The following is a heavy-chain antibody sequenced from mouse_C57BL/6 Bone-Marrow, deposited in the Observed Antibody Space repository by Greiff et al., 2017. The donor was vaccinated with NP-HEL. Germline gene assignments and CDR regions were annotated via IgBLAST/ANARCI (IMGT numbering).Heavy chain of an antibody. CDR2: ISSGGSYT. CDR3: ARHYYSNYFDY. CDR1: GFTFSSYG. D-gene: IGHD2-5*01. Sequence: EVKVVESGGDLVKPGGSLKLSCAASGFTFSSYGMSWVRQTPDKRLEWVATISSGGSYTYYPDSGKGRFTISRDNAKNTLYLQMSSLKSEDTAMYYCARHYYSNYFDYWGQGTTLTVSS. J-gene: IGHJ2*01. V-gene: IGHV5-6*01.